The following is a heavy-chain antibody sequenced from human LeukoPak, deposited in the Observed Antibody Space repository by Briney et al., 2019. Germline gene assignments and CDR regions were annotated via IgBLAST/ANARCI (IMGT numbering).Heavy chain of an antibody. Sequence: GGSLRLSCAASGFTFSSYTTHWVRQAPGKGLEWVAVISYDGSNKYYADSVKGRLTISRDNSKNTLYLQMNSLRAEDTAVYYCARGGYSGSSPENNWGQGTLVTVSS. CDR3: ARGGYSGSSPENN. V-gene: IGHV3-30-3*01. CDR1: GFTFSSYT. CDR2: ISYDGSNK. D-gene: IGHD1-26*01. J-gene: IGHJ4*02.